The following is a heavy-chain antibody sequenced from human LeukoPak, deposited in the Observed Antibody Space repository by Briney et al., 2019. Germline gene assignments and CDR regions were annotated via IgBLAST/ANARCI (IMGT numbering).Heavy chain of an antibody. J-gene: IGHJ6*02. Sequence: PSETLSLTCTVSGGSISSYYWSWIRQPAGEGLEWIGRIYTSGCTNYNPSLKSRVTMSVDTSKNQFSLKLSSVTAADTAVYYCARDRTLLWFGELSDHYYYYYGMDVWGQGTTVTVSS. CDR3: ARDRTLLWFGELSDHYYYYYGMDV. V-gene: IGHV4-4*07. CDR1: GGSISSYY. D-gene: IGHD3-10*01. CDR2: IYTSGCT.